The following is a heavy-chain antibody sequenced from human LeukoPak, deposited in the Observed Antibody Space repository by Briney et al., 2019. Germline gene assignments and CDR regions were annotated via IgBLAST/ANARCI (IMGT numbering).Heavy chain of an antibody. CDR2: IYYSGST. Sequence: KPSETLSLTCAVYGGSFSGYYWSWLRQPPGKGLEWIGYIYYSGSTNYNPSLKSRVTISVDTSKNQFSLKLSSVTAADTAVYYCARGHYDSSGYWLSYFDYWGQGSLVTVSS. J-gene: IGHJ4*02. CDR1: GGSFSGYY. D-gene: IGHD3-22*01. CDR3: ARGHYDSSGYWLSYFDY. V-gene: IGHV4-59*01.